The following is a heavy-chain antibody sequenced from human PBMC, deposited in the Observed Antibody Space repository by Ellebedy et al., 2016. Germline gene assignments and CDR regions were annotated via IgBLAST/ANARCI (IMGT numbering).Heavy chain of an antibody. V-gene: IGHV1-69*13. Sequence: SVKVSCXASGYTFTDYYMHWVRQAPGQGLEWMGGIIPIFGTANYAQKFQGRVTITADESTSTAYMELSSLRSEDTAVYYCASRSTSPRRSYYYGMDVWGQGTTVTVSS. CDR3: ASRSTSPRRSYYYGMDV. CDR2: IIPIFGTA. D-gene: IGHD2-2*01. CDR1: GYTFTDYY. J-gene: IGHJ6*02.